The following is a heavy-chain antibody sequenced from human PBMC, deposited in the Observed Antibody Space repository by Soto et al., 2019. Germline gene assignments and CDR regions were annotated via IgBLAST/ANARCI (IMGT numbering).Heavy chain of an antibody. CDR2: IYGGGNA. CDR3: ARPRGTYGFLYY. Sequence: DGQLVMSGGGLVQPRGSSRLSCAASGFTVTDTYISWVRQAPGKGLEWVSVIYGGGNAYYADSVKGRFTLSKDNSQNTFLQMNSLRVEDTAVYYCARPRGTYGFLYYWGPGTLVAVSS. D-gene: IGHD3-10*01. CDR1: GFTVTDTY. J-gene: IGHJ4*02. V-gene: IGHV3-66*04.